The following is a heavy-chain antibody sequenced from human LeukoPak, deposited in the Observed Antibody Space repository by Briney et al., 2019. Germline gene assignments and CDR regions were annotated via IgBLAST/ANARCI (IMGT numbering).Heavy chain of an antibody. CDR3: VGATHAFDI. V-gene: IGHV4-61*02. J-gene: IGHJ3*02. CDR1: GDSISSGSYY. Sequence: SQTLSLTCTVSGDSISSGSYYGSWIRQPAGKGLEWIGRIYTSGSTNYNPSLKSRVTISVDTSKNQFSLKLSSVTAADTAVYYCVGATHAFDIWGQGTMVTVSS. CDR2: IYTSGST.